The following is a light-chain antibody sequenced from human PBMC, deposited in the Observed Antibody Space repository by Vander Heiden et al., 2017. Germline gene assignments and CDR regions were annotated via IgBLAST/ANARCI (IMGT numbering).Light chain of an antibody. CDR2: KAS. CDR3: QQYNSNLFT. V-gene: IGKV1-5*03. Sequence: DIQMTQSPSTLSASVGDRVTITCRASQSISSWLAWYQQKPGKAPKLLIYKASSLESGVPSRFSGSGSGTECTLTISSLQPDDFATYYCQQYNSNLFTFGPGTKVDIK. J-gene: IGKJ3*01. CDR1: QSISSW.